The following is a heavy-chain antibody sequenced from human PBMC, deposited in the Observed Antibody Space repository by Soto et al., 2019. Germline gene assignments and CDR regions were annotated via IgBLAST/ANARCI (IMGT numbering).Heavy chain of an antibody. CDR1: GGSFSGYY. CDR3: ARGRRYSSSWYSDY. V-gene: IGHV4-34*01. Sequence: SETLSLTCAVYGGSFSGYYWSWIRQPPGKGLEWIGEINHSGSTNYNPSLKSRVTISVDTSKNQFSLKLSSVTAADTAVYYCARGRRYSSSWYSDYWGQGTLVTVSS. J-gene: IGHJ4*02. CDR2: INHSGST. D-gene: IGHD6-13*01.